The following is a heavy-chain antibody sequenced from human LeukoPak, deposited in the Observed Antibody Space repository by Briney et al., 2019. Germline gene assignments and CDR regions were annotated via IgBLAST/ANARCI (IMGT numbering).Heavy chain of an antibody. CDR3: ARGETAARPGYYYYYMDV. Sequence: PSETLSLTCTVSGGSISRYYWSWLRQPPGKGLEWIGHICYSGSPNYNPSLKSRVTISVDTSKNQFALKLSSVTAVDTAVYYCARGETAARPGYYYYYMDVWGQGTTVTVSS. J-gene: IGHJ6*03. CDR1: GGSISRYY. V-gene: IGHV4-59*01. CDR2: ICYSGSP. D-gene: IGHD6-6*01.